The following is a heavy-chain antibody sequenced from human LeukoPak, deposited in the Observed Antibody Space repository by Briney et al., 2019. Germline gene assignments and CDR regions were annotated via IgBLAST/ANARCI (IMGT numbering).Heavy chain of an antibody. CDR2: IIPIFGTA. Sequence: SVKVSCKASGGTFSSYAISWVRQAPGQGLGWMGGIIPIFGTANYAQKFQGRVTITTDESTSTAYMELSSLRSEDTAVYYCARAGYCSSTSCPDAFDIWGQGTMVTVSS. D-gene: IGHD2-2*01. CDR3: ARAGYCSSTSCPDAFDI. V-gene: IGHV1-69*05. CDR1: GGTFSSYA. J-gene: IGHJ3*02.